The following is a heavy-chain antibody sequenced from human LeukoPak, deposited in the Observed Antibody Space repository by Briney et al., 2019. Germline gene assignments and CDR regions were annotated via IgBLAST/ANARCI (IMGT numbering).Heavy chain of an antibody. CDR2: IWYDGSNK. CDR3: AKDNVAAAGRYFDY. CDR1: GFTFSSYG. Sequence: GGSLRLSCVASGFTFSSYGMHWVRQAPGKGLEWVAVIWYDGSNKYYADSVKGRFTISRDNSKNTLYLQMHSLRAEDTAVYYCAKDNVAAAGRYFDYWGQGTLVTVSS. V-gene: IGHV3-30*02. D-gene: IGHD6-13*01. J-gene: IGHJ4*02.